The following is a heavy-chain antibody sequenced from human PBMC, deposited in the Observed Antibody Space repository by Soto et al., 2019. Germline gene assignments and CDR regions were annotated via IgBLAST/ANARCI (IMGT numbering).Heavy chain of an antibody. CDR1: GGTFSSYA. Sequence: APVKVSCKASGGTFSSYAISWVRQAPGQGLEWMGGIIPIFGTANYAQKFQGRVTITADESTSTAYMELSSLRSEDTAVYYCATVPGSRGWLGGNWFDPWGQGTLVTVSS. J-gene: IGHJ5*02. CDR3: ATVPGSRGWLGGNWFDP. D-gene: IGHD6-19*01. V-gene: IGHV1-69*13. CDR2: IIPIFGTA.